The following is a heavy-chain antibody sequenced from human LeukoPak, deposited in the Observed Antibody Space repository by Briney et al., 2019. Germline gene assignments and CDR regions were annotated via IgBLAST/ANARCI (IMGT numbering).Heavy chain of an antibody. CDR3: ARTYCSSTSCYGIDY. Sequence: SETLSLTCTVSGGSISSYYWSWIRQPPGKGLEWIGYIYYSGSTNYNPSLKSRVTISVDTSKNQFSLKLSSVTAADTAVYYCARTYCSSTSCYGIDYWGQGTLVTVSS. CDR2: IYYSGST. J-gene: IGHJ4*02. CDR1: GGSISSYY. D-gene: IGHD2-2*01. V-gene: IGHV4-59*01.